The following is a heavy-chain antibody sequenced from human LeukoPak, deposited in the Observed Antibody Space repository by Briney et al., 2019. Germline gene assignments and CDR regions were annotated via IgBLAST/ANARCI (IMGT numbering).Heavy chain of an antibody. V-gene: IGHV4-59*01. J-gene: IGHJ6*03. Sequence: PSETLSLTCTVSGGSISSYYWNWIRQPPGKGLEWIGYIYYSGSTSYNPSLKSRVTISVDMSKDQFSLKLSSVTAADTAVYYCARSSEGRYYYDSSDYSYYYYYMDVWGKGTTVTISS. CDR1: GGSISSYY. CDR3: ARSSEGRYYYDSSDYSYYYYYMDV. D-gene: IGHD3-22*01. CDR2: IYYSGST.